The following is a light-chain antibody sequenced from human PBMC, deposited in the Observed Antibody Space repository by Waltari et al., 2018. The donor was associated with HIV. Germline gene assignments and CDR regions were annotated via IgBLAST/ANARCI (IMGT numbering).Light chain of an antibody. J-gene: IGKJ3*01. CDR3: HHYSTSPFT. CDR2: RAS. Sequence: EDELTQSPGTLSLSPGERGTLSCRTSQSVNTFLSWYQQKAGQAPRLLICRASNRAPGIPDRFSGSTSVTDFTLTISRLDPEDYAVYYCHHYSTSPFTFGPGTTVDVK. V-gene: IGKV3-20*01. CDR1: QSVNTF.